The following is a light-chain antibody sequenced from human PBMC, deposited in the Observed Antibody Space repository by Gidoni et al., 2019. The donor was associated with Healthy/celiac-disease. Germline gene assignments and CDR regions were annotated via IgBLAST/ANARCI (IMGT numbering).Light chain of an antibody. J-gene: IGLJ2*01. Sequence: QSALTQPASVSGSPGPSITISCTGTSSDVGGYNYVSWYQQHPGKAPKLMIYEVSNRPSGVSNRFSGSKSGNTASLTISGLQAEDEADYYCSSYTSSSTLHVVFGGGTKLTVX. CDR3: SSYTSSSTLHVV. CDR1: SSDVGGYNY. CDR2: EVS. V-gene: IGLV2-14*01.